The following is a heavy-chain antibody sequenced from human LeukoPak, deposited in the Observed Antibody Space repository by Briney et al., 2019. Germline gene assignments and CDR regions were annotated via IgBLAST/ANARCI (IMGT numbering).Heavy chain of an antibody. V-gene: IGHV4-59*01. CDR1: GGSISSYY. CDR3: ARDLVAARGYWFDP. CDR2: IYYSGST. Sequence: SETLSLTCTVSGGSISSYYWSWIRQPPGKGLEWIGYIYYSGSTNYNPSLKSRVTISVDTSKNQFSLKLSSVTAADTAVYYCARDLVAARGYWFDPWGQGTLVTVSS. J-gene: IGHJ5*02. D-gene: IGHD6-6*01.